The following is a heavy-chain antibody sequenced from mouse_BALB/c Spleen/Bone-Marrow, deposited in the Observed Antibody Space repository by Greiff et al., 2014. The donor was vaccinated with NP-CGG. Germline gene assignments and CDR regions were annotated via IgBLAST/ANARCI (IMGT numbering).Heavy chain of an antibody. CDR2: FDPANGNT. CDR3: ARGGSSYGWYSDV. Sequence: EVKLEESGAELVEPGASVKLSCTASGFNIKDTYMHWVKQRPEQGLEWIGRFDPANGNTKYDPKFQGKATMPADTSSNTAYLQLSSLTSEDNTGYCCARGGSSYGWYSDVWGAGTTVTVAS. D-gene: IGHD1-1*01. CDR1: GFNIKDTY. V-gene: IGHV14-3*02. J-gene: IGHJ1*01.